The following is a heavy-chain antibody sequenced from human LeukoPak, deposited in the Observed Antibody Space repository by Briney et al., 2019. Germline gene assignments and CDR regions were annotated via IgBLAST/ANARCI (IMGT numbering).Heavy chain of an antibody. CDR2: ISAYNGKT. D-gene: IGHD1-26*01. Sequence: ASVKVSCKASGYTFTTSYINWVRQAPGQGLEWVGWISAYNGKTNYAQKFQGRVTMTTDSSTSTAYMELTSLRSDDTAVYYCARGGTYYPCIDYWGQGTLVTVSS. CDR3: ARGGTYYPCIDY. CDR1: GYTFTTSY. V-gene: IGHV1-18*01. J-gene: IGHJ4*02.